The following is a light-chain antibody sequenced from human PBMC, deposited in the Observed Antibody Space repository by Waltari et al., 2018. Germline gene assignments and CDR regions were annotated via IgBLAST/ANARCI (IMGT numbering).Light chain of an antibody. CDR1: QTVLYSSDNNNY. J-gene: IGKJ1*01. Sequence: DIVMTQSPDSLAVDMGERATINCKSSQTVLYSSDNNNYLAWYQQKLGQPPKLLIYWASTRASGVPDRFSGSGSGTDFTLTISSLQAEDVAVYYCQQYYDTPRTFGQGTRVEIK. CDR3: QQYYDTPRT. V-gene: IGKV4-1*01. CDR2: WAS.